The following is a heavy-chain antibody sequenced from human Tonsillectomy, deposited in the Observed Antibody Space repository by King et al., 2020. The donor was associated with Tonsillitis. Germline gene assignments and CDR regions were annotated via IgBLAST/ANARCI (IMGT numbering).Heavy chain of an antibody. D-gene: IGHD3-22*01. CDR3: ARDGRWGSSGLIDS. Sequence: VQLVESGGGVIQPGRSLRLSCAPSGFTFSTYGMHWVRQAPGKGLQWVAVISYDGSNKYYADSVKGRFTISRDNAKNSLYLQMNSLRAEDTAVYYCARDGRWGSSGLIDSWGQGTLVTVSS. J-gene: IGHJ4*02. CDR1: GFTFSTYG. CDR2: ISYDGSNK. V-gene: IGHV3-30*03.